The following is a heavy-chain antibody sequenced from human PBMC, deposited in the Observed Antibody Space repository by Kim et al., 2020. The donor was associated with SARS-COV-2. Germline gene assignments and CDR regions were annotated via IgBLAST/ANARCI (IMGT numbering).Heavy chain of an antibody. CDR3: ARGPSGFLHWWSYRSRSSYYGMDV. V-gene: IGHV4-34*01. J-gene: IGHJ6*02. D-gene: IGHD3-16*02. CDR2: INHSGST. CDR1: GGSFSGYY. Sequence: SETLSLTCAVYGGSFSGYYWSWIRQPPGKGLEWIGEINHSGSTNYNPSLKSRVTISVDTSKNQLSLKLSSVTAADTAVYYCARGPSGFLHWWSYRSRSSYYGMDVWGQGTTVTVSS.